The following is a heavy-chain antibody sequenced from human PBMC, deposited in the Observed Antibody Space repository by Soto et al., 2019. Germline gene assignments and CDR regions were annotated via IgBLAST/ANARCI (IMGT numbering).Heavy chain of an antibody. J-gene: IGHJ3*02. D-gene: IGHD6-13*01. CDR1: GYTFTSYY. V-gene: IGHV1-46*01. CDR3: ARYHSAAGTGERAFDI. Sequence: ASVKVSCKASGYTFTSYYMHWVRQAPGQGLEWMGIINPSGGSTSYAQKFQGRVTMTRDTSTSTVYMELSSLRSEDTAVYYCARYHSAAGTGERAFDIWGQGTMVTVSS. CDR2: INPSGGST.